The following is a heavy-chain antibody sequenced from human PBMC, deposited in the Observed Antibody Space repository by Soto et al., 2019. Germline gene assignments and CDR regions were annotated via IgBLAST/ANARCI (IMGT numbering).Heavy chain of an antibody. V-gene: IGHV3-30-3*01. CDR2: ISSDGSNR. D-gene: IGHD2-21*01. J-gene: IGHJ4*02. Sequence: QVQLVESGGGVVQPGGSLRLSCAVSGFTFSNHIMHWVRQAPGKGLEWVALISSDGSNRYYADSVKGRFTTSRDNAKNTMYLQMNSLRDEDTAVYYCARDDDKGSDCGLAYWGQGALVTVSS. CDR3: ARDDDKGSDCGLAY. CDR1: GFTFSNHI.